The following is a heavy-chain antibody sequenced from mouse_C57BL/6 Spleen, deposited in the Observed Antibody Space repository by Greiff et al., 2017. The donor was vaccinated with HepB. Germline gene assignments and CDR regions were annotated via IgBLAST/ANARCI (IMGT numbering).Heavy chain of an antibody. J-gene: IGHJ1*03. CDR2: ISYDGSN. V-gene: IGHV3-6*01. CDR1: GYSITSGYY. Sequence: EVKLVESGPGLVKPSQSLSLTCSVTGYSITSGYYWNWIRQFPGNKLEWMGYISYDGSNNYNPSLKNRISITRDTSKNQFFLKLNSVTTEDTATYYCARRGYYGSSYGYFDVWGTGTTVTVSS. CDR3: ARRGYYGSSYGYFDV. D-gene: IGHD1-1*01.